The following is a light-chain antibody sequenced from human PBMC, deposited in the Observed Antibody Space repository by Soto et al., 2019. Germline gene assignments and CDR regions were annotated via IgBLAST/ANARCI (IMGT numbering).Light chain of an antibody. CDR1: QSVSSY. CDR2: AAS. Sequence: DIQMTQSPSSLSASVGDRVTITCRASQSVSSYLNWYHQKPGKAPKLLIYAASSLQSGVPSRFSGSGSGTDFTLTFSSLQPEDFATYFCQQSYSPLFTFGPGTKVDIK. V-gene: IGKV1-39*01. J-gene: IGKJ3*01. CDR3: QQSYSPLFT.